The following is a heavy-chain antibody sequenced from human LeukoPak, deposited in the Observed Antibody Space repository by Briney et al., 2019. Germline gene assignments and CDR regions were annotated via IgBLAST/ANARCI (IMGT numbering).Heavy chain of an antibody. D-gene: IGHD2/OR15-2a*01. CDR2: INSDGSWT. J-gene: IGHJ4*02. CDR3: VSFYEKY. Sequence: GGSLRLSCAASGNYWMHWVRQAPGKGLVWVSHINSDGSWTSYADSVKGRFTISKDNAKNTVYLQMNSLRAEDTAVYYCVSFYEKYWGRGTLVTVSS. CDR1: GNYW. V-gene: IGHV3-74*01.